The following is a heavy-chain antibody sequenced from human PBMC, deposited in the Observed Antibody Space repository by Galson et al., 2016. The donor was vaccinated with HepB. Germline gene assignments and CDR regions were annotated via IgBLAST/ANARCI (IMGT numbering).Heavy chain of an antibody. CDR2: INPSGGST. J-gene: IGHJ4*02. CDR1: GGTFSNNA. V-gene: IGHV1-46*01. CDR3: ARGTGTGGYFDY. Sequence: SVKVSCKASGGTFSNNAISWVRQAPGQGLEWMGIINPSGGSTSYAQKFQGRVTVTRDTSTSTVYMELSSLRSEDTAVYYCARGTGTGGYFDYWGQGTLVTVSS. D-gene: IGHD3/OR15-3a*01.